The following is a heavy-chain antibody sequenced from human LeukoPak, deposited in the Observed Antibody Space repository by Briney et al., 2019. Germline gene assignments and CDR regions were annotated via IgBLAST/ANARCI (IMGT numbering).Heavy chain of an antibody. J-gene: IGHJ2*01. V-gene: IGHV3-53*05. CDR1: GFTVSSNY. D-gene: IGHD4-23*01. CDR3: ARDGRLRWWWWEDRRWYFDL. CDR2: IYSGGST. Sequence: QSGGSLRLSCAASGFTVSSNYMSWVRQAPGKGLEWVSVIYSGGSTYYAGSVKGRFTISRDNSKNTLYLQMNSLRSEDTAVYYCARDGRLRWWWWEDRRWYFDLWGRGTLVTVSS.